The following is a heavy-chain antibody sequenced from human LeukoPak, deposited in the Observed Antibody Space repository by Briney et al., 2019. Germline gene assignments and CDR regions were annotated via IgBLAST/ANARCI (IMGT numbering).Heavy chain of an antibody. V-gene: IGHV4-59*01. CDR1: GGSISSYY. CDR2: IYYSGST. Sequence: SETLSLTCTVSGGSISSYYWSWIRQPPGMGLEWIGYIYYSGSTNYNPSLKSRVTISVDTSKNQFSLKLSSVTAADTAVYYCARVLLSNYDFWSGYSNWFDPWGQGTLVTVSS. J-gene: IGHJ5*02. CDR3: ARVLLSNYDFWSGYSNWFDP. D-gene: IGHD3-3*01.